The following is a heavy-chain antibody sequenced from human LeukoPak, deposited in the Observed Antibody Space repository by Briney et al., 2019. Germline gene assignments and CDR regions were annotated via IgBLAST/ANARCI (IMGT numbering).Heavy chain of an antibody. Sequence: GGSLRLSCAASGFTFSSYGMSWVRQAPGKGLEWVSAISGSGGSTYYADSVKGRFTISRDNSKNTLYLQMNSLRAEDTAVYYCAKAGDYGDPPYYYYMDVWGKGTTVTVSS. CDR3: AKAGDYGDPPYYYYMDV. V-gene: IGHV3-23*01. CDR2: ISGSGGST. CDR1: GFTFSSYG. J-gene: IGHJ6*03. D-gene: IGHD4-17*01.